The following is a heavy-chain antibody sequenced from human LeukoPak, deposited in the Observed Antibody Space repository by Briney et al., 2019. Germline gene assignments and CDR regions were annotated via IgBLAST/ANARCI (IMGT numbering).Heavy chain of an antibody. Sequence: ASVKVSCKASGYTFTGYYMHWVRQAPGQGLEWMGWINPNSGGTNYAQKFQGRVTMTRDTSISTACMELSRLRSDDTAVYYCARAGIVGATIMTIWGQGTMVTVSS. CDR3: ARAGIVGATIMTI. CDR2: INPNSGGT. D-gene: IGHD1-26*01. V-gene: IGHV1-2*02. CDR1: GYTFTGYY. J-gene: IGHJ3*02.